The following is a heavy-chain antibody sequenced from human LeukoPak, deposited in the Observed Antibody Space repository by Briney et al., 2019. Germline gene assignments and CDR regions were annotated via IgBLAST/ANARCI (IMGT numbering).Heavy chain of an antibody. CDR2: INPNSGGT. J-gene: IGHJ3*02. D-gene: IGHD3-9*01. Sequence: ASVKVSCKASGYTFTGYYMHWVRQAPGQGLEWMGWINPNSGGTNYAQKFQGRVTMTRDTSISTAYMELSRLRSDDTAVYHCARGPRLVPLDAFDIWGQGTMVTVSS. V-gene: IGHV1-2*02. CDR1: GYTFTGYY. CDR3: ARGPRLVPLDAFDI.